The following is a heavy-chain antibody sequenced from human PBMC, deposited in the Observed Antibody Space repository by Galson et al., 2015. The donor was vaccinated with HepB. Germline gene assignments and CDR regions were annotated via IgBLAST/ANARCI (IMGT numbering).Heavy chain of an antibody. CDR2: ISGDGENK. CDR3: ARDPRRLGHCTETNCYGYFFDP. CDR1: GFTFSRHP. V-gene: IGHV3-30*04. D-gene: IGHD2-2*01. Sequence: SLRLSCAASGFTFSRHPMHWVRQTPDKGLEWVTFISGDGENKLYRDSVKGRFIISRDNSQNTLHLQMNSLRAEDTALYFCARDPRRLGHCTETNCYGYFFDPWGQGILVIVSS. J-gene: IGHJ5*02.